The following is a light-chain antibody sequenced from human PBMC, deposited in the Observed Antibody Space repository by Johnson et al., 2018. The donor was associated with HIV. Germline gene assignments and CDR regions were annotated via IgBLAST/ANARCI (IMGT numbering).Light chain of an antibody. CDR3: GTWDSSLGAWV. J-gene: IGLJ1*01. CDR2: ENK. V-gene: IGLV1-51*02. Sequence: QSVLTQPPSVSAAPGQKVTISCSGSSSNIGNNYVSWYQQLPGTAPKLLIHENKKRPSGIPDRFSGSKSGTSATLDIPGLQTGAEADYYCGTWDSSLGAWVFGTGTKVTVL. CDR1: SSNIGNNY.